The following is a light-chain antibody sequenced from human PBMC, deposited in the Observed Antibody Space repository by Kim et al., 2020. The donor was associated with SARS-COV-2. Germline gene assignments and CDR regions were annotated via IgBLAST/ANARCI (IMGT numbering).Light chain of an antibody. CDR3: SSYTSSTTMV. CDR2: DVS. V-gene: IGLV2-14*03. J-gene: IGLJ2*01. Sequence: QSALTQPASVSGSPGQSITISCTGTSSDVGGYNYVSWYQQHPGKALRLMIYDVSNRHSGVSNRFSGSKSDNTASLTISGLQAEDEADYYCSSYTSSTTMVFGGGTQLTVL. CDR1: SSDVGGYNY.